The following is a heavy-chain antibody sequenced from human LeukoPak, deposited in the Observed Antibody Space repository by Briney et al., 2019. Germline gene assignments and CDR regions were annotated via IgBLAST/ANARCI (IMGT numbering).Heavy chain of an antibody. D-gene: IGHD3-22*01. CDR2: IKSKTDGATT. V-gene: IGHV3-15*01. CDR3: TSGLNSYDSSEDY. CDR1: GFTFSNAW. J-gene: IGHJ4*02. Sequence: GGALRLSSAVSGFTFSNAWMSWVRQAPGKGLEWVGRIKSKTDGATTDYAAPVKGRFTISRAASQKPRYLHMNSLKTEDTAVHYCTSGLNSYDSSEDYWGQGTLVTVSS.